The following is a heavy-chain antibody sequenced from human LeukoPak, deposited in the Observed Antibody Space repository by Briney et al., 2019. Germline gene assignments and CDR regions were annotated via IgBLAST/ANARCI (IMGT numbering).Heavy chain of an antibody. J-gene: IGHJ4*02. CDR1: GYSFTSYW. D-gene: IGHD6-19*01. CDR2: IYPGDSDT. Sequence: GESLKISCKGSGYSFTSYWIGWVRQMPGKGLEWMGIIYPGDSDTRYSPSFQGQVTVSVDKSVSTAYLQWSSLQASDTAMYYCARGPGIYLYNSGWYSWGQGTLVTVSS. V-gene: IGHV5-51*01. CDR3: ARGPGIYLYNSGWYS.